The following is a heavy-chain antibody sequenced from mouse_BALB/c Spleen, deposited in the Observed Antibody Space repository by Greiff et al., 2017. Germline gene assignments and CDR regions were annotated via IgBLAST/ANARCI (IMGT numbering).Heavy chain of an antibody. CDR2: IDPANGNT. CDR3: ARGTGVYYFDY. Sequence: DVKLQQSGAELVKPGASVKLSCTASGFNIKDTYMHWVKQRPEQGLEWNGRIDPANGNTKYDPKFQGKATITADTSSNTAYLQLSSLTSEDTAVYYCARGTGVYYFDYWGQGTTLTVSS. V-gene: IGHV14-3*02. D-gene: IGHD4-1*01. CDR1: GFNIKDTY. J-gene: IGHJ2*01.